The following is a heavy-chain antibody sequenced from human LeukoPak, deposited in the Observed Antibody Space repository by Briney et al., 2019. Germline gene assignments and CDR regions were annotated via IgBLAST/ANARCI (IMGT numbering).Heavy chain of an antibody. V-gene: IGHV4-59*02. Sequence: PSETLSLTCTISGGSVSDYYWSWIRQSPGKGLEWIGYIYHTGSTSYSPSLKSRVTISADTSQNQFSLKLSSVTAADTAVYYCARSHYYGSGSYPFDYWGQGTLVTVSS. CDR2: IYHTGST. CDR1: GGSVSDYY. D-gene: IGHD3-10*01. J-gene: IGHJ4*02. CDR3: ARSHYYGSGSYPFDY.